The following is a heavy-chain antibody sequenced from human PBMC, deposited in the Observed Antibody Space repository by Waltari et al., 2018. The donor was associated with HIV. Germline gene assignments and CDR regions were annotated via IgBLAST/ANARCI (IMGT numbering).Heavy chain of an antibody. CDR2: INPNSGGT. Sequence: QVQLVQSGAEVKKPGASVKVSCKASGYTFTGYYMHWVRPAPGQGLEWMGRINPNSGGTNYAKKFQGRVTMTRDTSISTAYMELSRLGSDDTAVYYGARESYGSGSLNWFDPWGQGTLVTVSS. J-gene: IGHJ5*02. V-gene: IGHV1-2*06. CDR1: GYTFTGYY. CDR3: ARESYGSGSLNWFDP. D-gene: IGHD3-10*01.